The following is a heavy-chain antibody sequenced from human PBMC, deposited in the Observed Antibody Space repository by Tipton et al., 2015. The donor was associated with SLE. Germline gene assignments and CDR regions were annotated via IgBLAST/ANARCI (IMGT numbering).Heavy chain of an antibody. CDR2: IYTSGST. CDR3: VTRSRGASDV. Sequence: TLSLTCTVSGDSISGDYWSWIRQPAGKGLEWIGRIYTSGSTNYNPSLKSRVSMSVDTSKNQFSLRLTSVTTADTAVYYCVTRSRGASDVWGQGTRVTVSS. J-gene: IGHJ3*01. CDR1: GDSISGDY. V-gene: IGHV4-4*07. D-gene: IGHD1-26*01.